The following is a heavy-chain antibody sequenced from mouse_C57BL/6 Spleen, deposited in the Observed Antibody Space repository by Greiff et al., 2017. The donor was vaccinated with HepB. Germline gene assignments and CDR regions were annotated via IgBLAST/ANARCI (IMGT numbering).Heavy chain of an antibody. J-gene: IGHJ3*01. CDR1: GYTFTDYN. Sequence: EVQLQQSGPELVKPGASVKMSCKASGYTFTDYNMHWVKQSHGKSLEWIGYINPNNGGTSYKQKFKGKATLTVNKSSSTAYMELRSLTSEDSAVYYCAKGAQATKAWFAYWGQGTLVTVSA. V-gene: IGHV1-22*01. CDR2: INPNNGGT. D-gene: IGHD3-2*02. CDR3: AKGAQATKAWFAY.